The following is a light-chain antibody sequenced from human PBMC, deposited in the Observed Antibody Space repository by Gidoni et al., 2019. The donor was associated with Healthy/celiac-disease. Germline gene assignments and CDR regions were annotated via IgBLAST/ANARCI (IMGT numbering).Light chain of an antibody. V-gene: IGKV4-1*01. CDR3: QQYYSTPQT. Sequence: DIVMTQSPDSLAVSLGERANITCKSSQSVLYSSNNKNYLAWYQQKPGQPPKLLIYWASTRESGVPDRFSGSGSGTDFTLTISSLQAEDGAVYYCQQYYSTPQTFGQGTKVEIK. J-gene: IGKJ1*01. CDR2: WAS. CDR1: QSVLYSSNNKNY.